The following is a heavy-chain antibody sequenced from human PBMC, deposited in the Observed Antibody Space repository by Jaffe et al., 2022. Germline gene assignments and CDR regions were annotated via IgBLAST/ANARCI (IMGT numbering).Heavy chain of an antibody. J-gene: IGHJ5*02. D-gene: IGHD4-17*01. Sequence: EVQLLESGGGLVQPGGSLRLSCAASGFTFSGYAMSWVRQAPGKGLEWVSGISGSGGSTYYADSVKGRFTISRDNSKNTLYLQMNSLRAEDTAVYYCAKDMGRTVTVTLDPWGQGTLVTVSS. CDR1: GFTFSGYA. V-gene: IGHV3-23*01. CDR2: ISGSGGST. CDR3: AKDMGRTVTVTLDP.